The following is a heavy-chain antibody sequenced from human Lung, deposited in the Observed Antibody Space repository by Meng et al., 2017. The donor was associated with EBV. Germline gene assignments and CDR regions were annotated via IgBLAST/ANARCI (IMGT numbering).Heavy chain of an antibody. V-gene: IGHV4-34*01. CDR2: IKESEGA. J-gene: IGHJ4*02. CDR1: GESVGDYY. D-gene: IGHD1/OR15-1a*01. Sequence: HVQLQQWGAGLLKPSETLSLTCGVYGESVGDYYWTWIRQPPGKGLEWIGEIKESEGANYNPSLKSRVSISLDTSRDQFSLTLNSVTAADTAVYYCVRGLDNWNILVFDYWGQGALVTVSS. CDR3: VRGLDNWNILVFDY.